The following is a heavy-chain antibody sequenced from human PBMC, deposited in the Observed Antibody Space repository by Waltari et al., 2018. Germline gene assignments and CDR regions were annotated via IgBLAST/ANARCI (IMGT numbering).Heavy chain of an antibody. D-gene: IGHD4-17*01. CDR3: ARPFLYGDYVHFDY. CDR1: VYTLTYLF. Sequence: QVQLVQSGAEVKKPGASVKVSCKVSVYTLTYLFMLWVRQAPGKGLEWMGGLDPEDGETIDAQKFQGRVTMTEDTATDTAYMELSSLRSEDTAGYYCARPFLYGDYVHFDYWGQGTLVTVSS. V-gene: IGHV1-24*01. J-gene: IGHJ4*02. CDR2: LDPEDGET.